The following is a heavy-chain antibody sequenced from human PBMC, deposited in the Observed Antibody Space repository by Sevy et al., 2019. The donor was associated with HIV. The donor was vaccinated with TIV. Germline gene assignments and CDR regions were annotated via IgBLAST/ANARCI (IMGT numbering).Heavy chain of an antibody. CDR1: GFTLSSYS. D-gene: IGHD6-19*01. J-gene: IGHJ4*02. CDR3: ARDDRPSGWLFDY. CDR2: IKEDGSET. V-gene: IGHV3-7*01. Sequence: GGSLRLSCTGSGFTLSSYSMTWVRQAPGKGLEWVANIKEDGSETYYVDSVKGRFTISRDNAKNSLYLEMNSLRAEDTAVYCCARDDRPSGWLFDYWGQGTLVTVSS.